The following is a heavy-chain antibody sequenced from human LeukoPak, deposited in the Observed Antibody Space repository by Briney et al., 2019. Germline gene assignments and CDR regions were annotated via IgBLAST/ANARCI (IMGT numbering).Heavy chain of an antibody. Sequence: SETLSLTCAVYGGSFSGYYWSWIRQPPGKGLEWIGEINHSGSTNNNPSLKSRVTISVDTSKNQFSLKLSSVTAADTAVYNCARHGRLGYCSSTSCYRYSYDSSGYVDYWGPGTGVTVSS. CDR3: ARHGRLGYCSSTSCYRYSYDSSGYVDY. J-gene: IGHJ4*02. CDR1: GGSFSGYY. V-gene: IGHV4-34*01. CDR2: INHSGST. D-gene: IGHD2-2*01.